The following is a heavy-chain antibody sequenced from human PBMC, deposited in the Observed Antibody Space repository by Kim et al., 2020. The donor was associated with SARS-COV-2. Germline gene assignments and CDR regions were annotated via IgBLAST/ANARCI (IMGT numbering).Heavy chain of an antibody. J-gene: IGHJ6*02. CDR3: ARDPDPVDTARGGMDV. V-gene: IGHV3-33*01. D-gene: IGHD5-18*01. CDR2: IWYDGSNK. CDR1: GFTFSSYG. Sequence: GGSLRLSCAASGFTFSSYGMHWVRQAPGKGLEWVAVIWYDGSNKYYADSVKGRFTISRDNSKNTLYLQMNSLRAEDTAVYYCARDPDPVDTARGGMDVWGQGTTVTVSS.